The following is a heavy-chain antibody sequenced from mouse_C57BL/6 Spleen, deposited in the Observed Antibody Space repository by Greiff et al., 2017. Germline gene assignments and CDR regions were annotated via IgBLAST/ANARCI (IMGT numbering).Heavy chain of an antibody. CDR1: GYTFTSYW. CDR3: ASGTGTSFDY. CDR2: IDPSDSYT. D-gene: IGHD4-1*01. Sequence: VQLQQPGAELVMPGASVKLSCKASGYTFTSYWMHWVKQRPGQGLEWIGEIDPSDSYTNYNQKFKGKSTLTVDKSSSTAYMQLSSLTSEDSAVXYCASGTGTSFDYWGQGTTLTVS. J-gene: IGHJ2*01. V-gene: IGHV1-69*01.